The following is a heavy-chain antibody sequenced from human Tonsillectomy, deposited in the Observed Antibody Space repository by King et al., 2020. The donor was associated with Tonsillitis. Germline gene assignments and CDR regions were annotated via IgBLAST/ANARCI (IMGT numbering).Heavy chain of an antibody. D-gene: IGHD2-2*01. CDR1: GDTFSSYT. CDR2: IIPIFGTA. Sequence: QLVQYGAEVKKPESSVKVSCKASGDTFSSYTINWVRQAPGQGLEWMGGIIPIFGTAKYVLKFQGRVTITADESTSTAYMELSSLRSEDTAVYYCARSLLYCSSSSCYSGVFDSWGQGTPVTVSS. CDR3: ARSLLYCSSSSCYSGVFDS. V-gene: IGHV1-69*01. J-gene: IGHJ4*02.